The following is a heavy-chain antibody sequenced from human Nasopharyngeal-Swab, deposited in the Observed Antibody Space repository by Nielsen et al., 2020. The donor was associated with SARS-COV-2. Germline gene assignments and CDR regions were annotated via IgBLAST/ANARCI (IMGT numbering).Heavy chain of an antibody. CDR2: ISSSSSYI. CDR1: GFTFSSYS. Sequence: GGSLRLSCAASGFTFSSYSMNWVRQAPGKGLEWVSSISSSSSYIYYADSVKGRFTISRDNAKHSLYLQMNSLRAEDTAVYYCARDRRGGSYSSFDYWGQGTLVTVSS. J-gene: IGHJ4*02. V-gene: IGHV3-21*01. CDR3: ARDRRGGSYSSFDY. D-gene: IGHD1-26*01.